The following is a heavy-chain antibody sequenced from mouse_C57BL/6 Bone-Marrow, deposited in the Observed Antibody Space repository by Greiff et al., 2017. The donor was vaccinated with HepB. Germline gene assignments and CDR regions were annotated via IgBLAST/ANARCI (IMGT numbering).Heavy chain of an antibody. V-gene: IGHV5-6*01. Sequence: EVMLVESGGDLVKPGGSLKLSCAASGFTFSSYGMSWVRQTPDKRLEWVATISSGGSYTYYPDSVKGRFTISRDNAKNTLYLQMSSLKSEDTAMYYCARQGYVDYWGQGTSVTVSS. CDR3: ARQGYVDY. CDR1: GFTFSSYG. J-gene: IGHJ4*01. CDR2: ISSGGSYT.